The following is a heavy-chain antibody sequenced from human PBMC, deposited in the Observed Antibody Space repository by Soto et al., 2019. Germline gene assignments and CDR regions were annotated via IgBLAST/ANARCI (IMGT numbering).Heavy chain of an antibody. D-gene: IGHD3-22*01. V-gene: IGHV3-30*18. Sequence: GGSLRLSCAASGFTFSSYGMHWVRQAPGKGLEWVAVISYDGSNKYYADSVKGRFTISRDNSKNTLYLQMNSLRAEDTAVYYCAKDRKFFMIVAGAHGPYEYYYYGMDVWGQGTTVTVSS. CDR1: GFTFSSYG. J-gene: IGHJ6*02. CDR3: AKDRKFFMIVAGAHGPYEYYYYGMDV. CDR2: ISYDGSNK.